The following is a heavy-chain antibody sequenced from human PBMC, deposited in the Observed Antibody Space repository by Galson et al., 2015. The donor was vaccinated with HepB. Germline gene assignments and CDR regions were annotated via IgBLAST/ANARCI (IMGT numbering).Heavy chain of an antibody. J-gene: IGHJ4*02. V-gene: IGHV1-69*04. CDR2: IIPILGIA. D-gene: IGHD1-26*01. Sequence: SVKVSCKASGGTFSSYAISWVRQAPGQGLEWMGRIIPILGIANYAQKFQGRVTITADKSTSTAYMELSSLRSDDTAVYYCARDYGEWELLFDYWGQGTLVTVSS. CDR3: ARDYGEWELLFDY. CDR1: GGTFSSYA.